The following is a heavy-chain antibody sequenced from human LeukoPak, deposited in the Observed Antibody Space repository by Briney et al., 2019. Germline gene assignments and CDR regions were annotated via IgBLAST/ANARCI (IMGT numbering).Heavy chain of an antibody. J-gene: IGHJ4*02. CDR1: GFTLSNYW. Sequence: GGSLRLSCAASGFTLSNYWMTWVRQAPGKGLEWVSAISTRDFINYADSVKGRFTVSRDHAKDSLYLQMNSLRAEDTAVYYCARILGDNGYGSGFFDYWGQGALVTVSS. CDR2: ISTRDFI. D-gene: IGHD3-10*01. CDR3: ARILGDNGYGSGFFDY. V-gene: IGHV3-69-1*01.